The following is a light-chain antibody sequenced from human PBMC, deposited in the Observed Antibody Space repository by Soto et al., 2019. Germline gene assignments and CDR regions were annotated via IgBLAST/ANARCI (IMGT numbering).Light chain of an antibody. CDR3: QQYDKYST. J-gene: IGKJ1*01. V-gene: IGKV1-5*01. CDR1: QSISVS. CDR2: DAS. Sequence: IQMIQSPSTLSASVGDTVTITCRASQSISVSLAWYQQKPGKAPNLLIYDASTLQGGVPSRFSGSGSGTEFTLTVTSLQPEDFATYFCQQYDKYSTFGHGTKVDNK.